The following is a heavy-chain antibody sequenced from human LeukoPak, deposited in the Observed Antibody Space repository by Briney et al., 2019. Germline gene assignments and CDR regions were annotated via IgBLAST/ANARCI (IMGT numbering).Heavy chain of an antibody. J-gene: IGHJ4*02. CDR3: AKDFGGLLWFGELPYYFDY. CDR2: VSGGGDST. V-gene: IGHV3-23*01. D-gene: IGHD3-10*01. Sequence: HPGGSLRLSFAASGFTFSRYAMTWVRQAPGKGLGWVSGVSGGGDSTYYVHPVKGRFTISRDNSKSTLYLQMQSLRAEDTAIYYCAKDFGGLLWFGELPYYFDYWGQGTLVTVSS. CDR1: GFTFSRYA.